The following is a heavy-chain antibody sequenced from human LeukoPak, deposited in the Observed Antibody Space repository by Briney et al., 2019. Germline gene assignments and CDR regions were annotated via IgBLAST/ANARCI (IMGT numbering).Heavy chain of an antibody. Sequence: GGSLRLSCAASGFTFDDYAMHWVRQAPGKGLEWVSGISWNSGSIGYADSAKGRFTISRDNAKNSLYLQMNSLRAEDMALYYCAKVGTYDAGAFDIWGQGTMVTVPS. D-gene: IGHD4/OR15-4a*01. V-gene: IGHV3-9*03. CDR2: ISWNSGSI. J-gene: IGHJ3*02. CDR1: GFTFDDYA. CDR3: AKVGTYDAGAFDI.